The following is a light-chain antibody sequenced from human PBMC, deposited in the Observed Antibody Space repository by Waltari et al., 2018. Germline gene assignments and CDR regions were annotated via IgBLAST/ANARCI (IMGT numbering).Light chain of an antibody. Sequence: QAVVTQEPSLTVSPGGTVTLTCGSSTASVANSNYPYWFQQKPVQSPRTLIYDTSNTYSWTPARFSGSLLVGKAALTLSGGQPEDEADYYCMLSYNGVRVFGGGTKLTVL. V-gene: IGLV7-46*01. J-gene: IGLJ2*01. CDR1: TASVANSNY. CDR3: MLSYNGVRV. CDR2: DTS.